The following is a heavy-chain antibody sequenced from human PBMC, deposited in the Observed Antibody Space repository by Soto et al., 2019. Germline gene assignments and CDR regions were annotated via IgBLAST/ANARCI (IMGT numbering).Heavy chain of an antibody. CDR3: ARESRNYYDSSGPDSEAFDI. V-gene: IGHV1-69*13. Sequence: SVKVSCKASGGTFSSYAISWVRQAPGQGLEWMGGIIPIFGTANYAQKFQGRVTITADESTSTAYMELSSLRSEDTAVYYCARESRNYYDSSGPDSEAFDIWGQGTMVTVSS. CDR1: GGTFSSYA. D-gene: IGHD3-22*01. CDR2: IIPIFGTA. J-gene: IGHJ3*02.